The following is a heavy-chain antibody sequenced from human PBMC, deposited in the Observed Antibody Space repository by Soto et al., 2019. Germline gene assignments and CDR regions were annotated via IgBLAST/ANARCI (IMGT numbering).Heavy chain of an antibody. J-gene: IGHJ6*02. CDR2: ISYDGSNK. CDR3: AKDTSNYYGMDV. Sequence: QVQLVESGGGVVQPGRSLRLSCAASGFTFSSYGMHWVRQAPGKGLEWVAVISYDGSNKYYADSVKGRFTISRDNSKNTLYLQMNSLRAEDMAVYYCAKDTSNYYGMDVWGQGTTVTVSS. CDR1: GFTFSSYG. V-gene: IGHV3-30*18.